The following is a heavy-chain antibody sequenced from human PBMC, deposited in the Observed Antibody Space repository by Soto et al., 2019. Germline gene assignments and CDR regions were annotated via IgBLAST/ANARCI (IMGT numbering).Heavy chain of an antibody. D-gene: IGHD5-12*01. CDR1: GGTFSSYT. CDR3: TFSGYDYGERSFDY. J-gene: IGHJ4*02. CDR2: IIPILGIA. Sequence: QVQLVQSGAEVQKPGSSVKVSCKASGGTFSSYTISWVRQAPGQGLEWMGRIIPILGIANYAQKFQGRVTITADKSTSTAYMELRSLRSEDTAVYYCTFSGYDYGERSFDYWGQGTLVTVSS. V-gene: IGHV1-69*02.